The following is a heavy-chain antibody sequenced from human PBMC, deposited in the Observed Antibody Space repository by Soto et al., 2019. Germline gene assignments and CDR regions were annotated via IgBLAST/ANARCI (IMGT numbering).Heavy chain of an antibody. CDR3: ASEGYYYDSSGYYLGYYYGMDV. CDR1: GFTFSSYA. Sequence: PGGSLRLSCAASGFTFSSYAMHWVRQAPGKGLEWVAVISYDGSNKYYADSVKGRFTISRDNSKNTLYLQMNSLRAEDTAVYYCASEGYYYDSSGYYLGYYYGMDVWGQGTTVTVSS. D-gene: IGHD3-22*01. CDR2: ISYDGSNK. V-gene: IGHV3-30-3*01. J-gene: IGHJ6*02.